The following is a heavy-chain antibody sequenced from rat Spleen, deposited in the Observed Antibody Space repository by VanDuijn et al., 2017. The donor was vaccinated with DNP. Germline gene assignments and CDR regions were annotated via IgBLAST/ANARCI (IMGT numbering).Heavy chain of an antibody. J-gene: IGHJ2*01. Sequence: EVQLVESGGGLVQPGRSLKLSCAASGFTFSDYAMAWVRQAPKKGLEWVATISYDGSRPYYRDSVKGRFTIFSNNAKSTLYRQMDSLRSEDTATYYCARHNSGFDYWGQGVMVTVSS. CDR1: GFTFSDYA. D-gene: IGHD4-3*01. CDR2: ISYDGSRP. CDR3: ARHNSGFDY. V-gene: IGHV5-17*01.